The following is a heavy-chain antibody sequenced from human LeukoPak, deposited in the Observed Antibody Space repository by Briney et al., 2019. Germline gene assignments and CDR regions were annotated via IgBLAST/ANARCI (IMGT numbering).Heavy chain of an antibody. V-gene: IGHV3-7*01. CDR1: GSTFSHYW. Sequence: GGSLRLFCAASGSTFSHYWMSWVRQAPGKGLERVASIKQDGSQKYYGDSVKGRFTISRDNAKNSLYLQMNSLRAEDTAFYYCAKDDNSWSLDYWGQGTLVTVSS. CDR2: IKQDGSQK. J-gene: IGHJ4*02. CDR3: AKDDNSWSLDY. D-gene: IGHD6-13*01.